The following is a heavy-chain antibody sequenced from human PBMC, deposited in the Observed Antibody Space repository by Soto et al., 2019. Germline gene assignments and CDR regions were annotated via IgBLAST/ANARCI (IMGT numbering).Heavy chain of an antibody. V-gene: IGHV3-23*01. Sequence: SRYATSWVRKAPGKGLEWVSGISDSGESTYYAASVKGRYTISRDNSKNTLYLQMNSLRAEDTAVYYCAKEVWVPAAYYYARGGWGQGTTVTVSS. CDR3: AKEVWVPAAYYYARGG. D-gene: IGHD2-2*01. CDR2: ISDSGEST. CDR1: SRYA. J-gene: IGHJ6*02.